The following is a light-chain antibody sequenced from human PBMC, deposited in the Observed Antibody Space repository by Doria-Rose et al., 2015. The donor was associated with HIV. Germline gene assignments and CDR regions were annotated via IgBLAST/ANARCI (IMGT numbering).Light chain of an antibody. J-gene: IGKJ1*01. Sequence: ETVLTQSPGTLSLSPGERATLSCRASQSFSSTYLAWYQQKPGQAPSLLIYDGSTRATGISDRFSASGSGTDFTLTINRLEPEDFALYYCHQYGTSWTFGQGTKVEI. CDR1: QSFSSTY. CDR3: HQYGTSWT. V-gene: IGKV3-20*01. CDR2: DGS.